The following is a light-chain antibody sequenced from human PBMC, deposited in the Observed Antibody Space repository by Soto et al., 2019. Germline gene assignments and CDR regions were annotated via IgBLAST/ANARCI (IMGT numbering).Light chain of an antibody. Sequence: EIVLTQSPGTLSLSPGERATLSCRASQRVSSSSLAWYQQKRGQAPRLLIHDASSRATGIPDRFSGSGSGTDFTLTISRLEPEDFAVYYCQQYGGSPRTFGQGTKMDIK. V-gene: IGKV3-20*01. J-gene: IGKJ1*01. CDR1: QRVSSSS. CDR3: QQYGGSPRT. CDR2: DAS.